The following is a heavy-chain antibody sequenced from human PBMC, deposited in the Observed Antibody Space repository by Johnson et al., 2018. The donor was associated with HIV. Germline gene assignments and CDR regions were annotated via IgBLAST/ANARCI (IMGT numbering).Heavy chain of an antibody. D-gene: IGHD5-24*01. CDR2: ISWNSGSI. CDR1: GFTFDDYA. CDR3: ARDQFGTITTGGDGAFDI. V-gene: IGHV3-9*01. J-gene: IGHJ3*02. Sequence: VQLVESGGGLVQPGRSLRLSCAASGFTFDDYAMHWVRQAPGKGLEWVSGISWNSGSIGYADSVKGRFTISRDNAKNSLYLQMNSLRAEDTAVFYCARDQFGTITTGGDGAFDIWGQWTMVTVSS.